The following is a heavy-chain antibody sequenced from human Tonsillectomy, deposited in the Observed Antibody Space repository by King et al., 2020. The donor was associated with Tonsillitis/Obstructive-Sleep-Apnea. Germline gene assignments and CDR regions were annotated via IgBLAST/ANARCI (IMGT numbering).Heavy chain of an antibody. V-gene: IGHV3-23*04. CDR3: ATYRQVADFDY. Sequence: VQLVESGGGLVQPGGDLRLSCSASGFTFSSYTMIWVRQAPGKGLEWVSSIISRGVTTYYADSVKGRFTISRDNSKNTLVLQMNRLRAEDTAIYYCATYRQVADFDYWGQGTLVAVSS. CDR1: GFTFSSYT. CDR2: IISRGVTT. J-gene: IGHJ4*02. D-gene: IGHD6-19*01.